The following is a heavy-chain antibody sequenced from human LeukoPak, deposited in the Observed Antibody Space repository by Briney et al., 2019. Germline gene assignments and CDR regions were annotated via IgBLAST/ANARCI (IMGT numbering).Heavy chain of an antibody. CDR3: ASGLRHFDWLLSPADY. CDR2: IYPGDSDT. Sequence: GESLQISCKGSGYSFTSYWIGWVRQMPGKGLEWMGIIYPGDSDTRYSPSFQGQVTISADKSISTAYLQWSSLKASDTAMYYCASGLRHFDWLLSPADYWGQGTLVTVSS. CDR1: GYSFTSYW. J-gene: IGHJ4*02. D-gene: IGHD3-9*01. V-gene: IGHV5-51*01.